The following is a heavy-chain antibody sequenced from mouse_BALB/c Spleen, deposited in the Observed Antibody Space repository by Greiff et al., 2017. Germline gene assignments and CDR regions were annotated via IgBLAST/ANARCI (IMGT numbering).Heavy chain of an antibody. CDR1: GFTFSSFG. D-gene: IGHD1-1*01. Sequence: EVQGVESGGGLVQPGGSRKLSCAASGFTFSSFGMHWVRQAPEKGLEWVAYISSGSSTIYYADTVKGRFTISRDNPKNTRFLQMTSLRSEDTAMYYCASPYGSSYDYAMDYWGQGTSVTVSS. CDR2: ISSGSSTI. CDR3: ASPYGSSYDYAMDY. J-gene: IGHJ4*01. V-gene: IGHV5-17*02.